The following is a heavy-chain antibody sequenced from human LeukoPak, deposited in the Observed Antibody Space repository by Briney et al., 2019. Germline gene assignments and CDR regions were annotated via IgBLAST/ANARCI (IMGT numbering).Heavy chain of an antibody. V-gene: IGHV4-30-2*01. CDR1: GGSISSGGYY. D-gene: IGHD6-13*01. Sequence: PSETLSLTCTVSGGSISSGGYYWSWIRQPPGKGLEWIGYIYHSGSTYYNPSLKSRVTISVDRSKNQFSLKLSSVTAADTAVYYCPPPPIAAAGTEYFQHWGQGTLVTVSS. CDR3: PPPPIAAAGTEYFQH. J-gene: IGHJ1*01. CDR2: IYHSGST.